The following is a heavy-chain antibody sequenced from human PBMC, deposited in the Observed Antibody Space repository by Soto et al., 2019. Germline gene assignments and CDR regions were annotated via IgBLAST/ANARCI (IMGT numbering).Heavy chain of an antibody. J-gene: IGHJ5*02. CDR2: IKQDGSQK. Sequence: EVQLVESGGGWVQPGGSLRLSCAASGFTFSNYWMSWVRQAPGKGLEWVANIKQDGSQKYYVDSVKGRFTSSRDNAKNSLYLELKSLRAEGTAVYSCARILPIEAAVALYWFDPWGQGTLVTVSP. D-gene: IGHD6-13*01. CDR3: ARILPIEAAVALYWFDP. V-gene: IGHV3-7*03. CDR1: GFTFSNYW.